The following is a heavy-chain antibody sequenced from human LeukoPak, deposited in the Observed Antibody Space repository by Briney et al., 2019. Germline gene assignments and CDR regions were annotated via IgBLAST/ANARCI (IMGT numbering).Heavy chain of an antibody. CDR3: ATGFTYYYDSSGSDY. V-gene: IGHV1-24*01. CDR1: GNTLTELS. D-gene: IGHD3-22*01. CDR2: FDPEDGET. J-gene: IGHJ4*02. Sequence: ASVKVSCKVSGNTLTELSMHWVRQAPGKGLEWMGGFDPEDGETIYAQKFQGRVTMTEDTSTDTAYMELSSLRSEDTAVYYCATGFTYYYDSSGSDYWGQGTLVTVSS.